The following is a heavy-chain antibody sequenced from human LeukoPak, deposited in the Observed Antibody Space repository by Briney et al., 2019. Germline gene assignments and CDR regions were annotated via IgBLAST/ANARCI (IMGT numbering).Heavy chain of an antibody. V-gene: IGHV3-30*04. J-gene: IGHJ4*02. Sequence: PGGSLRLSCAASGFTFSSYAMHWVRQAPGKGLEWVAVISYDGSNKYYADSVKGRFTISRDNSKNTLYLQMNSLGAEDTAVYYCARVGRYSGYNNFDYWGQGTLVTVSS. CDR1: GFTFSSYA. CDR2: ISYDGSNK. D-gene: IGHD5-12*01. CDR3: ARVGRYSGYNNFDY.